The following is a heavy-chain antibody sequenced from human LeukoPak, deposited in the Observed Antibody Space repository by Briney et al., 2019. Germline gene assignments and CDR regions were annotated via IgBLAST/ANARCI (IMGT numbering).Heavy chain of an antibody. J-gene: IGHJ4*02. D-gene: IGHD3-10*01. CDR3: ARDNGGSGSYYTFDY. CDR2: ISYDGSNK. Sequence: GGSLRLSCAASGFTFSSYAMHWVRQAPGEGLEWVAVISYDGSNKYYADSVKGRFTISRDNSKNTLYLQMNSLRAEDTAVYYCARDNGGSGSYYTFDYGGQGTLVTVSS. V-gene: IGHV3-30-3*01. CDR1: GFTFSSYA.